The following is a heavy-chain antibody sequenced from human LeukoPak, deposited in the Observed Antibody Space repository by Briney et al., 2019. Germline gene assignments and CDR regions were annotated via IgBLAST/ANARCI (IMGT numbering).Heavy chain of an antibody. D-gene: IGHD1-1*01. CDR3: ARATGTTIIWYYFDY. Sequence: SVKVSCKASGGTFSGYAISWVRQAPGQGLEWMGGIIPIFGTANYAQKFQGRVTITADESTSTAYMELSSLRSEDTAVYYCARATGTTIIWYYFDYWGQGTLVTVSS. V-gene: IGHV1-69*13. J-gene: IGHJ4*02. CDR2: IIPIFGTA. CDR1: GGTFSGYA.